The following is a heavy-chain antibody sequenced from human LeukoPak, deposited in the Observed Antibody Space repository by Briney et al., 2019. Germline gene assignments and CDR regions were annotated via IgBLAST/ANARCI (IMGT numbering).Heavy chain of an antibody. CDR3: ARGYCSSSKETVMDY. Sequence: VGSLRLSCTASGFTFTNYCIHWVRQAPGKGLVWVSRINSDGSSTTYADSVKGRFTISRDNANNTVYLQMNSLRAEDTAVYYCARGYCSSSKETVMDYWGQGTLVTVSS. J-gene: IGHJ4*02. V-gene: IGHV3-74*01. CDR1: GFTFTNYC. CDR2: INSDGSST. D-gene: IGHD2-2*01.